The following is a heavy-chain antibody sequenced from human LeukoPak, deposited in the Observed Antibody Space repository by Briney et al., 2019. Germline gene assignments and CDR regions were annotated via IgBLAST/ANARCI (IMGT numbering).Heavy chain of an antibody. Sequence: GGSLRLSCAASGFTFRSYAMSWVRQAPGKGLEWVSGISGSGGSTYYADSVKGRFTISRDNSKNTLYLQMNSLRAEDTAVYYCATSFYYDSSGYRIFDYWGQGTLVTVSS. CDR3: ATSFYYDSSGYRIFDY. CDR1: GFTFRSYA. CDR2: ISGSGGST. D-gene: IGHD3-22*01. V-gene: IGHV3-23*01. J-gene: IGHJ4*02.